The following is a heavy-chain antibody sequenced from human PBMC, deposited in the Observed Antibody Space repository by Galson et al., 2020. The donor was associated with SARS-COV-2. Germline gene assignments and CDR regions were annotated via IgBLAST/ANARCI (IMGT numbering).Heavy chain of an antibody. V-gene: IGHV3-21*01. Sequence: GGSLRLSCVASGFAFSNYPLNWVRQPPGQGLEWVGYISYSSGDTQYADSVKGRFTISRVNAKNSVFLQMDSLRADDPAVYYCAYPLSEYSSAWFATYGVDVWGQGTTVTVSS. CDR2: ISYSSGDT. J-gene: IGHJ6*02. D-gene: IGHD6-6*01. CDR1: GFAFSNYP. CDR3: AYPLSEYSSAWFATYGVDV.